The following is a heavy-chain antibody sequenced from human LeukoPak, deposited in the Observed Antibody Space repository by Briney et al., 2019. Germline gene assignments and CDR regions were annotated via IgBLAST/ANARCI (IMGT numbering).Heavy chain of an antibody. CDR1: VGSISSSIYY. CDR3: AREEYGNWFDP. D-gene: IGHD2/OR15-2a*01. CDR2: IYYSGST. Sequence: SETLSLTCTVSVGSISSSIYYCGWIRQPPVKGLEWIGSIYYSGSTYYNASLKSRVTISVDTSKNQFSLKLSSVTAADTAVYYCAREEYGNWFDPWGQGTLVTVSS. V-gene: IGHV4-39*07. J-gene: IGHJ5*02.